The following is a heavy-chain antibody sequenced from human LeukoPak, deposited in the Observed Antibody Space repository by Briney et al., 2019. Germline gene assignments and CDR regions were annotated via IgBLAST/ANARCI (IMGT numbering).Heavy chain of an antibody. CDR3: ARCGAAVTTHFSH. J-gene: IGHJ4*02. V-gene: IGHV1-69*05. CDR1: GGTFSSYA. CDR2: IIPIFGTA. D-gene: IGHD4-17*01. Sequence: SVKVSCKASGGTFSSYAISWARQAPGQGLVWMGGIIPIFGTANYAQKFQGRVTMTTDTSTSTAYLELRSLRSEDTAVYYCARCGAAVTTHFSHWGQGTLVTVSS.